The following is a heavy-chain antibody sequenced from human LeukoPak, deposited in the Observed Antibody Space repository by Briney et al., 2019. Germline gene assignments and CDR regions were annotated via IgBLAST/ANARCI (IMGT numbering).Heavy chain of an antibody. CDR1: GFTFSSYS. J-gene: IGHJ2*01. CDR3: ASPRGYSYGFYWYFDL. D-gene: IGHD5-18*01. CDR2: ISSSSSYI. Sequence: GGSLRLSCAASGFTFSSYSMNWVRQAPGKGLEWVSSISSSSSYIYYADSVKGRFTISRDNAKNSLYLQMNSLRAEDTAVYYCASPRGYSYGFYWYFDLWGRGTLVTVSS. V-gene: IGHV3-21*01.